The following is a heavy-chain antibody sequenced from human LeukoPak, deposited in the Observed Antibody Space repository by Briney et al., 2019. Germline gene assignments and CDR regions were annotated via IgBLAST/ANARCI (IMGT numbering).Heavy chain of an antibody. CDR1: GGSISSHY. V-gene: IGHV4-59*11. Sequence: KPSETLSLTCTVSGGSISSHYWSWIRQPPGKGLEWIGYIYYSGSTNYNPSLKSRVTISVDTSKNQFSLKLSSVTAADTAVYYCARVLLYNRNPLYFDYWGQGTLVTVSS. CDR2: IYYSGST. J-gene: IGHJ4*02. D-gene: IGHD1-14*01. CDR3: ARVLLYNRNPLYFDY.